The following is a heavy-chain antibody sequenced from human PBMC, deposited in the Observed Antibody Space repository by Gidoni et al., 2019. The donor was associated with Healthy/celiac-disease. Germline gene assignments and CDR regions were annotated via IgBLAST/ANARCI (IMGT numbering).Heavy chain of an antibody. V-gene: IGHV3-23*01. CDR2: ISGSGGST. D-gene: IGHD3-22*01. Sequence: EVQLLESGGGLVQTGGSLRLSCAASGFPFSSYAMSWVRQAPGKVLEWVSDISGSGGSTYYADSVKGRFTISRDNSKNMLYRQMNSLRAEDTSVYYCAKATYDSSGYHLYFDYWGQGTLVTVSS. CDR1: GFPFSSYA. CDR3: AKATYDSSGYHLYFDY. J-gene: IGHJ4*02.